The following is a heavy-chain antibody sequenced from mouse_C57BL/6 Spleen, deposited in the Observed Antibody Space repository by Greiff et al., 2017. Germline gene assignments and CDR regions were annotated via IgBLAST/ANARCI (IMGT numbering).Heavy chain of an antibody. CDR1: GFTFSSYA. J-gene: IGHJ1*03. CDR3: TGGRYWYFDV. CDR2: ISSGGDYI. V-gene: IGHV5-9-1*02. Sequence: DVMLVESGEGLVKPGGSLKLSCAASGFTFSSYAMSWVRQTPEKRLEWVAYISSGGDYIYYADTVKGRFTISRDNARNTLYLQMSSLKSEDTAMYYCTGGRYWYFDVWGTGTTVTVSS.